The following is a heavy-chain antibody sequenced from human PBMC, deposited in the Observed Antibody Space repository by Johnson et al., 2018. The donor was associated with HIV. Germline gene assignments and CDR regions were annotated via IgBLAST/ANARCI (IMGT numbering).Heavy chain of an antibody. D-gene: IGHD2-2*01. CDR1: GFTFSSYG. Sequence: VESGGGVVQPGRSLRLSCAASGFTFSSYGMHWVRQAPGKGLEWVAVIWYDGSNKYYADSVKGRFTLSRDTAKNSLFMQMNSLRAEDTAVYYCAKGVVPAAADAFDIWGQGTMVTVSS. CDR3: AKGVVPAAADAFDI. V-gene: IGHV3-33*03. CDR2: IWYDGSNK. J-gene: IGHJ3*02.